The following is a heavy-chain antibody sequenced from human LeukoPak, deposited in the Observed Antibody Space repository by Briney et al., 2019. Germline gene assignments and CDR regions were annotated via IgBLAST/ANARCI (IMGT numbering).Heavy chain of an antibody. Sequence: GGSLRLSCVGTGFTFSTFWMSWVRQAPGKGLEWVSSISSSSSYIYYADSVKGRFTISRDNAKNSLYLQMNSLRAEDTAVYYCAREATMVRGVIISPYWFDPWGQGTLVTVSS. CDR3: AREATMVRGVIISPYWFDP. J-gene: IGHJ5*02. D-gene: IGHD3-10*01. CDR2: ISSSSSYI. CDR1: GFTFSTFW. V-gene: IGHV3-21*01.